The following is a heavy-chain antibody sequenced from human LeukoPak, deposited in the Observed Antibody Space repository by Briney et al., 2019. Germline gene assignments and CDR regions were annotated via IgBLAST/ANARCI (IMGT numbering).Heavy chain of an antibody. Sequence: PGGSLRLSCAASGFTFSSYAMSWVRQAPGKGLEWVSAISGSGGSTYYADSVKGRFTISRDNSKNTLYLQMNSLRAEDTAVYYCAKVSSSGYYYVLYYFDYWGQGTLVTVSS. CDR2: ISGSGGST. V-gene: IGHV3-23*01. D-gene: IGHD3-22*01. CDR1: GFTFSSYA. CDR3: AKVSSSGYYYVLYYFDY. J-gene: IGHJ4*02.